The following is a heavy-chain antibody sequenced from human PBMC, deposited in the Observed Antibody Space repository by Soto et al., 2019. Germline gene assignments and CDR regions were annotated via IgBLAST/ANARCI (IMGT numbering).Heavy chain of an antibody. CDR2: IYYSGST. J-gene: IGHJ6*03. V-gene: IGHV4-59*08. D-gene: IGHD3-10*01. CDR1: GGSISSYY. Sequence: SETLSLTCTVSGGSISSYYWSWIRQPPGKGLEWIGYIYYSGSTNYNPSLKSRVTISVDTSKNQFSLKLSSVTAADTAVYYCARRGYGSGKKGQRYYYYYYMDVWGKGTTVTVSS. CDR3: ARRGYGSGKKGQRYYYYYYMDV.